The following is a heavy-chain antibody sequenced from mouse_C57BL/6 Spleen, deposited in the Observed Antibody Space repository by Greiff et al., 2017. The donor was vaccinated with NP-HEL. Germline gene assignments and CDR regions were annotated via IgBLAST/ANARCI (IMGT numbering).Heavy chain of an antibody. CDR1: GYTFTDYN. CDR3: ARSGYGNYWYFDV. D-gene: IGHD2-10*02. Sequence: EVQLQESGPELVKPGASVKIPCKASGYTFTDYNMDWVKQSHGKSLEWIGDINPNNGGTIYNQKFKGKATLTVDKSSSTAYMELRSLTSEDTAVYYCARSGYGNYWYFDVWGTGTTVTVSS. CDR2: INPNNGGT. V-gene: IGHV1-18*01. J-gene: IGHJ1*03.